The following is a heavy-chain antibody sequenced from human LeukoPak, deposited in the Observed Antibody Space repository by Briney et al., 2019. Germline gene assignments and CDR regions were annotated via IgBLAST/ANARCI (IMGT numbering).Heavy chain of an antibody. D-gene: IGHD3-10*01. J-gene: IGHJ4*02. CDR2: LSPRDGET. Sequence: GASVKVSCTVSGSTLTKISLDWVRPAPGKGLEWMGSLSPRDGETSHAQKFQGRFNMTANTSTDTAYMEMSSLDSGDTAVYYCATGAMVYDYWGQGTLVIVSS. V-gene: IGHV1-24*01. CDR1: GSTLTKIS. CDR3: ATGAMVYDY.